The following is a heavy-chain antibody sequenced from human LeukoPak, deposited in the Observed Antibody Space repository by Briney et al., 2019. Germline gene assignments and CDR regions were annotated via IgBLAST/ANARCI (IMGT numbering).Heavy chain of an antibody. J-gene: IGHJ5*02. D-gene: IGHD6-13*01. CDR3: AKDFGSSWSWFDP. CDR2: ISSSGSII. CDR1: GFTFSSYS. Sequence: GGSLRLSCAASGFTFSSYSMNWVRQAPGKGLEWVSYISSSGSIIYYADSVKGRFTISRDNSKNTLYPQMNSLRAEDTAFYYCAKDFGSSWSWFDPWGQGTLVTVSS. V-gene: IGHV3-48*01.